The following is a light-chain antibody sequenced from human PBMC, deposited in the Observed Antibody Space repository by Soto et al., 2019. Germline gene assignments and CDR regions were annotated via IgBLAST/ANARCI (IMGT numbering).Light chain of an antibody. V-gene: IGKV1-39*01. CDR2: SAS. Sequence: IQMPQSPAALSASVGDRVTITCRASQNIMTYLNCYQQKPGKAPNLLIHSASSLQSGVPSRFSGSGSGTDFTLTISSLHPDDVATYFCQHSYSVVYTIGQGTKLE. CDR1: QNIMTY. CDR3: QHSYSVVYT. J-gene: IGKJ2*01.